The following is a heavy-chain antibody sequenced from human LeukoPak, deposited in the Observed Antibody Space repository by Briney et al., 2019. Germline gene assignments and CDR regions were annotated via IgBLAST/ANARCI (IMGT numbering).Heavy chain of an antibody. CDR1: GFTFRYYA. Sequence: GGSLRLSCSASGFTFRYYAMHWGRQAAGKGLEFVSGISSNGGSTYYADSLKGRFTVSRDNSNNTLYLQMSSLRAEDTAIYYCAKGPTYDSLPYYFDYWGQGTLVTVSS. CDR3: AKGPTYDSLPYYFDY. V-gene: IGHV3-64D*09. CDR2: ISSNGGST. J-gene: IGHJ4*02. D-gene: IGHD3-22*01.